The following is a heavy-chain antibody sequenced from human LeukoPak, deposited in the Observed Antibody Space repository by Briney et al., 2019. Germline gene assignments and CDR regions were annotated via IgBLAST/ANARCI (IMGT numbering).Heavy chain of an antibody. J-gene: IGHJ4*02. D-gene: IGHD7-27*01. CDR3: ARFWSGVDY. Sequence: SETLSLTCAVYGGSFRGYYWSWIRQPPWKGLEWIGEINHSGSTNYNPSLKSRVTISVDTSKNQFSLKLSSVTAADTAVYYCARFWSGVDYWGQGTLVTVSS. CDR2: INHSGST. CDR1: GGSFRGYY. V-gene: IGHV4-34*01.